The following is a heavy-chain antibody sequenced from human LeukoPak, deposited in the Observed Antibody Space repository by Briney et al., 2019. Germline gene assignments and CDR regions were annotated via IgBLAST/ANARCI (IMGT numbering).Heavy chain of an antibody. Sequence: PGGSLRLSCAASGFTFSSYSMNWVRQAPGKGLECVSYISSSSTIYYADSVKGRFTISRDNAKNSLSLQMNSLRAEDTAVYYCARGVSCTNGVCYLGWFDPWGQGTLVTVSS. J-gene: IGHJ5*02. CDR3: ARGVSCTNGVCYLGWFDP. D-gene: IGHD2-8*01. V-gene: IGHV3-48*01. CDR1: GFTFSSYS. CDR2: ISSSSTI.